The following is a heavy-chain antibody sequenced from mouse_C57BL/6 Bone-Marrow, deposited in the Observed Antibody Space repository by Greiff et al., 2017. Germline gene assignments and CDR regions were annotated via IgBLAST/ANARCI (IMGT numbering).Heavy chain of an antibody. CDR2: INPYHGGT. CDR3: ARDRRLYAMDY. Sequence: EVQLQQSGPVLVKPGASVKMSCKASGYTFTDYYMNWVKQSHGKSLEWIGVINPYHGGTSYNQKFKGKATLTVDKSSSTAYMELNSLTSEDSAVYYCARDRRLYAMDYWGQGTSVTVAS. J-gene: IGHJ4*01. CDR1: GYTFTDYY. V-gene: IGHV1-19*01.